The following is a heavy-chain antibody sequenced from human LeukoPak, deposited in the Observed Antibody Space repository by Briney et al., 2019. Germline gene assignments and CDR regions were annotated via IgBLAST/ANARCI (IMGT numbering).Heavy chain of an antibody. Sequence: GGSLRLSCAASGFTFSSYSMNWVRQPPGKGLEWVSYISSSSSTIYYADSVKGRFTISRDNAKNSLFLQMNSLRAEDTAVYYCARPYCSGGNRYFFFDYWGQGTLVTVSS. CDR3: ARPYCSGGNRYFFFDY. CDR2: ISSSSSTI. D-gene: IGHD2-15*01. V-gene: IGHV3-48*01. J-gene: IGHJ4*02. CDR1: GFTFSSYS.